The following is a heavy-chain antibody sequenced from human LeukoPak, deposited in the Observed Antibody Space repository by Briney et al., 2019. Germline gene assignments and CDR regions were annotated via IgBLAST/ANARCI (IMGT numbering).Heavy chain of an antibody. CDR3: ARLTYCGGDCSCFDY. Sequence: GSSVKVSCKASGGTFSSYAISWVRQAPGQGLEWMGGIIPIFGTANYAQKFQGRVTITADESTSTAYMGPSSLRSEDTAVYYCARLTYCGGDCSCFDYWGQGTLVTVSS. J-gene: IGHJ4*02. V-gene: IGHV1-69*01. D-gene: IGHD2-21*02. CDR1: GGTFSSYA. CDR2: IIPIFGTA.